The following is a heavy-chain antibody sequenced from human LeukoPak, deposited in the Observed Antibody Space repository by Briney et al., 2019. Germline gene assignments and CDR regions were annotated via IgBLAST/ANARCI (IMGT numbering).Heavy chain of an antibody. J-gene: IGHJ4*02. Sequence: GGSLRLSCAASGFTFSTYWMTWVRQAPGKGLEWVANIKEGGSDKYYVDSVKGRFTISRDNAKNSLYLQMNNLRAEDTAVYYCARDVGYFRFDYWGQGTLVTVSS. V-gene: IGHV3-7*01. CDR3: ARDVGYFRFDY. D-gene: IGHD5-18*01. CDR2: IKEGGSDK. CDR1: GFTFSTYW.